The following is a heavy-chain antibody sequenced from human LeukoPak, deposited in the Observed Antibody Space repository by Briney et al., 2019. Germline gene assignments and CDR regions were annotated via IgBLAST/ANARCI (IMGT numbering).Heavy chain of an antibody. CDR2: ISGSGGST. CDR3: ARDRGIFCSSTSCLSFDY. J-gene: IGHJ4*02. D-gene: IGHD2-2*01. CDR1: GFTFSSYA. V-gene: IGHV3-23*01. Sequence: PGGSLRLSCAASGFTFSSYAMSWVRQAPGKGLEWVSAISGSGGSTYYADSVKGRFTISRDNSKNTLYLQMNGLRAEDTAVYYRARDRGIFCSSTSCLSFDYWGQGTLVTVSS.